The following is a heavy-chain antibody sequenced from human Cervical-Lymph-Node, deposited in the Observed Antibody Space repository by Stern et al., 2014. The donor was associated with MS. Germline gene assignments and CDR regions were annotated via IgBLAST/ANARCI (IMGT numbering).Heavy chain of an antibody. V-gene: IGHV3-30*04. J-gene: IGHJ4*02. CDR3: ARGLKIFGLAIRGVPVDS. CDR1: GFTFNNFA. CDR2: ISHDGSDN. Sequence: QVQLVESGGGVVQPGRSLRLSCAASGFTFNNFALHWVRQAPGKGLEWLAVISHDGSDNFYADSVKGRFTISRDNSNNTMNLEMNSLRAEDTAIYYCARGLKIFGLAIRGVPVDSWGQGTLVSVSS. D-gene: IGHD3/OR15-3a*01.